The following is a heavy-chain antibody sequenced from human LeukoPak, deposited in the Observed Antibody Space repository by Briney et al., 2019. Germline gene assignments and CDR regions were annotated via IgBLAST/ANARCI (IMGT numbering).Heavy chain of an antibody. CDR3: ARGGGLDV. CDR1: GFTFRTYA. CDR2: ITGSGAST. J-gene: IGHJ6*02. D-gene: IGHD3-16*01. V-gene: IGHV3-23*01. Sequence: GGSLRPSCAASGFTFRTYAMSWVRQAPGKGLEWVSAITGSGASTYYADSVKGRFTISRDNAKNSLYLQMSNLRAEDTAVYFCARGGGLDVWGQGATVTVSS.